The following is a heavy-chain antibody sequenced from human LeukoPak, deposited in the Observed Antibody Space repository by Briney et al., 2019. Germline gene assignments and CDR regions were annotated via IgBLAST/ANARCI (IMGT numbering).Heavy chain of an antibody. CDR2: IYDSGNT. V-gene: IGHV4-59*08. D-gene: IGHD3-22*01. CDR1: GGSISNYY. J-gene: IGHJ5*02. Sequence: SETLSLTCSVSGGSISNYYWSWIRQPPGKGLEWIGYIYDSGNTNYNPSLKSRVTMSVDTSKNQFSLKLSSVTAADTAVYYCARSASGGYYTNWFDPWGQGTLVTVSS. CDR3: ARSASGGYYTNWFDP.